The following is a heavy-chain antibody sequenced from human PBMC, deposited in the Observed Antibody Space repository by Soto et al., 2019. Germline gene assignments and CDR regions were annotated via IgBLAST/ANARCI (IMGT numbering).Heavy chain of an antibody. J-gene: IGHJ6*02. Sequence: AGGSLRLSCAASGFTVSSNYMSWVRQAPGKGLEWASVIYSGGSTYYADSVKGRFTISRDNSKNTLYLQMNSLRAEDTAVYYCARDLSSPPGGYYYYGMDVWGQGTTVTVSS. CDR3: ARDLSSPPGGYYYYGMDV. CDR2: IYSGGST. V-gene: IGHV3-53*01. D-gene: IGHD6-19*01. CDR1: GFTVSSNY.